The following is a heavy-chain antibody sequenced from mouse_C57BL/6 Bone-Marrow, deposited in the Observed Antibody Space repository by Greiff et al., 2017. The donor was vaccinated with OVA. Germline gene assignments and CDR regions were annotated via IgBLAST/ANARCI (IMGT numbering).Heavy chain of an antibody. Sequence: QVQLKESGAELVRPGASVTLSCKASGYTFTDYDMHWVKQTPVHGLEWIGAIDPETGGSAYNQKFKGKAILTADKSASTAYMEHRSLTSEDSAVYYCTRGYSNYYAMDYWGQGTSVTVSS. D-gene: IGHD2-5*01. CDR3: TRGYSNYYAMDY. CDR2: IDPETGGS. CDR1: GYTFTDYD. J-gene: IGHJ4*01. V-gene: IGHV1-15*01.